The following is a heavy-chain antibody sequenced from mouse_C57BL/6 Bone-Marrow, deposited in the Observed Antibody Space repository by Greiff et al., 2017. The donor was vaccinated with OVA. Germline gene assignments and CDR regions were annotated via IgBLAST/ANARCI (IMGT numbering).Heavy chain of an antibody. D-gene: IGHD4-1*01. V-gene: IGHV1-64*01. Sequence: QVQLQQPGAELVKPGASVKLSCKASGYTFTSYWMHWVKQRPGQGLEWIGMIHPNSGSTKYNEKFQSKATLTVDKSSSTAYMQLSSLTSEDSAVYYCAMAPLGLFAYWGQGTLVTVSA. J-gene: IGHJ3*01. CDR2: IHPNSGST. CDR1: GYTFTSYW. CDR3: AMAPLGLFAY.